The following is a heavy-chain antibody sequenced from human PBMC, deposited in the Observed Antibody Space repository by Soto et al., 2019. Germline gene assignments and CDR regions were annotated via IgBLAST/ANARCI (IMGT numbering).Heavy chain of an antibody. CDR2: IYPGDSDT. V-gene: IGHV5-51*01. CDR1: GYSFTSYW. Sequence: PGESLKISCKGSGYSFTSYWIGWVRQMPGKGLEWMGIIYPGDSDTRYSPSFQGQVTISADKSISTAYLQWSSLKASDTAMYYCARPSLAYSSSWYGPLYSSGWATQVLTPDPWFDYWGQGTLVTVSS. J-gene: IGHJ4*02. CDR3: ARPSLAYSSSWYGPLYSSGWATQVLTPDPWFDY. D-gene: IGHD6-13*01.